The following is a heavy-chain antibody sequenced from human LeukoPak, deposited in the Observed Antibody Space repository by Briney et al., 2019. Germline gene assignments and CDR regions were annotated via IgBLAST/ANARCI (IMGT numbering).Heavy chain of an antibody. V-gene: IGHV1-2*02. CDR3: ARSAGHCSNGICFTDYYMDV. D-gene: IGHD2-8*01. J-gene: IGHJ6*03. Sequence: GASVKVSCKSSGYDFKTYSFNWVRQAPGQGLEWVGRINCNSGNANSARKFQGRVTMTRDTSVSTAYMDLSSVTSDDSAVYFCARSAGHCSNGICFTDYYMDVWGRGTTVTVSS. CDR1: GYDFKTYS. CDR2: INCNSGNA.